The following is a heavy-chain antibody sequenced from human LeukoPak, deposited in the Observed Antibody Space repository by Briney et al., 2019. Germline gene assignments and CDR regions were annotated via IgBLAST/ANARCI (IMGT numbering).Heavy chain of an antibody. CDR3: ANLELFPFDY. CDR2: IRYDGSNK. V-gene: IGHV3-30*02. D-gene: IGHD1-26*01. J-gene: IGHJ4*02. CDR1: DFIFAAYA. Sequence: GGSLRLSFAASDFIFAAYAMSWVRQAPGKGLEWVAFIRYDGSNKYYADSVKGRFAISRDNSKNTLYLQMNSLRAEDTAVYYCANLELFPFDYWGQGTLVTVSS.